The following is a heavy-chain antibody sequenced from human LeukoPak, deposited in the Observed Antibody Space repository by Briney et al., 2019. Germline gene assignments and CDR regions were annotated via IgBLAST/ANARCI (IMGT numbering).Heavy chain of an antibody. J-gene: IGHJ4*02. Sequence: ASLKVSCKASGGTFSSYAISWVRQAPGQGLEWMGGIIPIFGTANYAQKFQGRVTITADKSTSTAYMELSSLRSEDTAVYYCASASGSYYQYYFDYWGQGTLVTVSS. V-gene: IGHV1-69*06. CDR1: GGTFSSYA. D-gene: IGHD3-10*01. CDR3: ASASGSYYQYYFDY. CDR2: IIPIFGTA.